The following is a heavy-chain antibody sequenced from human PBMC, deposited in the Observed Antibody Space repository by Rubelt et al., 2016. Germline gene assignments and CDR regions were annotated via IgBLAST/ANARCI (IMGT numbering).Heavy chain of an antibody. D-gene: IGHD6-6*01. Sequence: VQLVESGGGLVKPGGSLRLSCAASGFTFSDYSMNWVRQAPGRGLEWVSYISSRGTTIYYADSVKGRFTISRDSGKNSLYLQMNSLRTEDTALYYCAILPLSWYSSSSWLDYWGQGTLVTVSS. CDR3: AILPLSWYSSSSWLDY. J-gene: IGHJ4*02. CDR2: ISSRGTTI. CDR1: GFTFSDYS. V-gene: IGHV3-11*01.